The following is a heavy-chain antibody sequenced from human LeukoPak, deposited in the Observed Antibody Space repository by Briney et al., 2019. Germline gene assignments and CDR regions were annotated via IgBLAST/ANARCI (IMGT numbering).Heavy chain of an antibody. V-gene: IGHV3-23*01. D-gene: IGHD5-12*01. CDR2: ISGSGGTT. J-gene: IGHJ4*02. CDR3: AKDPYRASSGLVDY. CDR1: GFTFSNYA. Sequence: GGSLRLSCATSGFTFSNYAVSWVRQAPGKGLEWVSSISGSGGTTYYADSVKGRFTISRDNSKNTLYLQMNSLGAEDTAVYYCAKDPYRASSGLVDYWGQGTLVTVSS.